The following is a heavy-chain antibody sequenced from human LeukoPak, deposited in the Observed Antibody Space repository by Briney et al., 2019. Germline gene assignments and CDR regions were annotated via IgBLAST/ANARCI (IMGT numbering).Heavy chain of an antibody. CDR3: ARGRSAAGPLHHFDS. CDR1: GFTFSSYS. J-gene: IGHJ4*02. Sequence: AVSVRLSCAASGFTFSSYSMDWVRQAPGKGLEWVSYISTSSSNIYFADSVKGRFTISRDNAKNSLYLQMNSLRDEDTAVYYCARGRSAAGPLHHFDSWGQGTLVSVSS. CDR2: ISTSSSNI. V-gene: IGHV3-48*02. D-gene: IGHD6-13*01.